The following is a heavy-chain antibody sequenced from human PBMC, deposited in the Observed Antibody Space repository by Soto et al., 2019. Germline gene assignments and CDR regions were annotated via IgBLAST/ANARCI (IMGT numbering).Heavy chain of an antibody. CDR2: ISSSSSYT. D-gene: IGHD3-16*02. CDR3: ARVGLMITFGGVIAHFDY. Sequence: GGSLRLSCAASGFTFSDYYMSWIRQAPGKGLEWVSYISSSSSYTNYADSVKGRFTISRDNAKNSLYLQMNSLRAEDTAVYYCARVGLMITFGGVIAHFDYWGQGTLVTVSS. J-gene: IGHJ4*02. V-gene: IGHV3-11*05. CDR1: GFTFSDYY.